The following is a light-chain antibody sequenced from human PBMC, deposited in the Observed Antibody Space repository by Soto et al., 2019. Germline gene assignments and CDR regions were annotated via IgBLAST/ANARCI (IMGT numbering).Light chain of an antibody. Sequence: QSVLTQPPSASGSPGQSVTISCTGTSSDIGGYNYVSWYQQHPGKAPKLIIYEVSKRPSGVPDRFSGSKSGNTASLTLSGLQAEDEADYYCSSYAGSNEVFGGGTQLTVL. CDR1: SSDIGGYNY. CDR3: SSYAGSNEV. J-gene: IGLJ2*01. V-gene: IGLV2-8*01. CDR2: EVS.